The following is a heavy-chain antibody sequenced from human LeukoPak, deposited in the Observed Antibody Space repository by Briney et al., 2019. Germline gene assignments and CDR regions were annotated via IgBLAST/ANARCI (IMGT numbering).Heavy chain of an antibody. D-gene: IGHD3-10*01. Sequence: PSETLSLTCIVSGDSISGYYWSWIRQPPGKGLEWIGYIYYSGGANYNPSRESRVTISVDTSRNQISLKLNSVTAADPAVYYCARGGFGHSNSFDHWGQGTLVTVSS. CDR2: IYYSGGA. CDR1: GDSISGYY. CDR3: ARGGFGHSNSFDH. J-gene: IGHJ4*02. V-gene: IGHV4-59*01.